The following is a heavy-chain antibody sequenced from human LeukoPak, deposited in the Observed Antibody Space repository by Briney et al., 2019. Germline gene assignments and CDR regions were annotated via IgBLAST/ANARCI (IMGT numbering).Heavy chain of an antibody. J-gene: IGHJ4*02. CDR3: SRDYGEV. V-gene: IGHV3-48*04. Sequence: PGGSLRLSCAASGFTFSSYAMSWVRQAPGKGLEWVSYISDSGSAKYYADSVRGRFTISRDNAKNSLYLQMSNLRAEDTAVYYCSRDYGEVWGQGTLVTVSS. CDR2: ISDSGSAK. CDR1: GFTFSSYA. D-gene: IGHD3-16*01.